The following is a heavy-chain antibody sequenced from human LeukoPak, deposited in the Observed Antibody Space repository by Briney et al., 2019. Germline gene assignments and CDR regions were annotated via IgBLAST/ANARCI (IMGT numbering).Heavy chain of an antibody. CDR2: MGSDSSTI. CDR1: GFTFSSYS. CDR3: AREGLMVRGVYFDY. Sequence: GGSLRLSCAASGFTFSSYSMNWVRQAPGKGLEWVSYMGSDSSTIYYADSVKGRFTISRDNAKNSLFLQTNSLRAEDTAVYYCAREGLMVRGVYFDYWGQGTLVTVSS. D-gene: IGHD3-10*01. V-gene: IGHV3-48*01. J-gene: IGHJ4*02.